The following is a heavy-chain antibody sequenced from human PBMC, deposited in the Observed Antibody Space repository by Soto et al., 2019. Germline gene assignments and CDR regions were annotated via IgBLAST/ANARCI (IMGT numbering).Heavy chain of an antibody. J-gene: IGHJ3*02. CDR1: GGSIISGGYY. CDR2: IYYSGST. CDR3: ARDKGYYYDSSGYPDAFDI. Sequence: PSETLSLTCTFSGGSIISGGYYWSWIRQHPGKGLEWIGYIYYSGSTYYNPSLKSRVTISVDTSKNQFSLKLSSVTAADTAVYYCARDKGYYYDSSGYPDAFDIWGQGTMVT. D-gene: IGHD3-22*01. V-gene: IGHV4-31*03.